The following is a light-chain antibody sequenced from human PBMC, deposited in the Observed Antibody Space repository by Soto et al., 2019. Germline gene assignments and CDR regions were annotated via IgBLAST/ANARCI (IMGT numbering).Light chain of an antibody. CDR2: GAS. Sequence: EIVLTQSPGTLSLSPGESATLSCRASQSVSSSYLAWNQQKPGQAPRLLIYGASSRATGIPDRFSGSGSGTDFTLTISRLEPEDFAVYYCQQYGSSPRTFGQGTKVEIK. CDR1: QSVSSSY. CDR3: QQYGSSPRT. V-gene: IGKV3-20*01. J-gene: IGKJ1*01.